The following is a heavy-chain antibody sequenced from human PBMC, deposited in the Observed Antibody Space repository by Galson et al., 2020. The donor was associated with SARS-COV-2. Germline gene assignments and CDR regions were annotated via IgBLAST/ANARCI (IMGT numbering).Heavy chain of an antibody. J-gene: IGHJ5*02. CDR3: ARGLGSSGWYEGNWFDP. Sequence: ASVKVSCKASGYTFTSYGISWVRQAPGQGLEWMGWISAYNGNTNCAQKLQGRVTMTTDTSTSTAYMELRSLRSDDTAVYYCARGLGSSGWYEGNWFDPWGQGTLVTVSS. CDR1: GYTFTSYG. D-gene: IGHD6-19*01. V-gene: IGHV1-18*01. CDR2: ISAYNGNT.